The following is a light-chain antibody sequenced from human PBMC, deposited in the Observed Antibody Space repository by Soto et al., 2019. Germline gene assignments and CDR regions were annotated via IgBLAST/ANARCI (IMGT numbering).Light chain of an antibody. CDR2: GAS. J-gene: IGKJ3*01. V-gene: IGKV3-20*01. CDR1: QSVSSSY. Sequence: EIVLTQSPGTLSLSPGERATLSCRASQSVSSSYLAWYQQKPGQAPRLLIYGASSRATGIPARFSGSGSGTDFTLTISRLEPEDCAVYYCQQYGSAPGTFGPGTKVDIK. CDR3: QQYGSAPGT.